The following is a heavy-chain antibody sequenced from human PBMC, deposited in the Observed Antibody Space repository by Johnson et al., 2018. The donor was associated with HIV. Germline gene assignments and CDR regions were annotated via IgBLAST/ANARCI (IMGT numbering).Heavy chain of an antibody. CDR2: ISGSGGRT. CDR3: ARDGGGAFDI. J-gene: IGHJ3*02. V-gene: IGHV3-23*04. Sequence: VQLVESGGGLVKTGGSLRLSCAASGFTFSSYAMSWVRQAPGKGLEWVSAISGSGGRTYSAASVQGRFTISRDNSKNTLYLQMNSLKTEDTAVYYCARDGGGAFDIWGQGTMVTVSS. CDR1: GFTFSSYA. D-gene: IGHD3-16*01.